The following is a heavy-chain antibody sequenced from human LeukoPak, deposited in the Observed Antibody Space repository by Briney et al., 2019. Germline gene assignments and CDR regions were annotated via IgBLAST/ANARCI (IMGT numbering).Heavy chain of an antibody. J-gene: IGHJ4*02. D-gene: IGHD3-10*01. CDR2: IYYSGST. CDR1: GGSISSYY. Sequence: SETLSLTCTVSGGSISSYYWSWIRQPPGKGLELIGYIYYSGSTDYNPSLKSRVTISVDTSKNQFSLKLSSVTAADTAVYYCARSPYGQPLDYWGQGTLVTVSS. V-gene: IGHV4-59*01. CDR3: ARSPYGQPLDY.